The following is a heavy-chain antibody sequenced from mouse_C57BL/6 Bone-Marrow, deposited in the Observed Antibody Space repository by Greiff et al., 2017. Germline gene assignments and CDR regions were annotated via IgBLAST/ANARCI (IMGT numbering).Heavy chain of an antibody. CDR2: MHPNGGSP. Sequence: QVQLQQPGAELVKPGASVKLSCKASGYTFTNYWMHWVKQRPGQGLEWIGMMHPNGGSPDYNETFKSEATLSVYKSARTAYMELSSLTSEDAAVYYWARAYDYDDYTMDYWGQGTSVTVSS. CDR1: GYTFTNYW. V-gene: IGHV1-64*01. J-gene: IGHJ4*01. CDR3: ARAYDYDDYTMDY. D-gene: IGHD2-4*01.